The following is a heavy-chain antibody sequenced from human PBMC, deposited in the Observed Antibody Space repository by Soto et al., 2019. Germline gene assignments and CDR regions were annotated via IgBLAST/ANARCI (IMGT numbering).Heavy chain of an antibody. J-gene: IGHJ6*02. D-gene: IGHD5-12*01. CDR2: ISYDGSNK. CDR1: GFTFNSYG. Sequence: HPGGSLRLSCAASGFTFNSYGMHWVRQGPGNGLEWVAVISYDGSNKYYADSVKGRFTISRDNSKNTLYLQMNSLRAEDTAVYYCARDSGYDFFYYYYGMDVWGQGTTVTVSS. V-gene: IGHV3-30*03. CDR3: ARDSGYDFFYYYYGMDV.